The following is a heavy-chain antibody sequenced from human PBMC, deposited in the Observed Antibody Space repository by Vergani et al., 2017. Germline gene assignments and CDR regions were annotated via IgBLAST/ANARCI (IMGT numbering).Heavy chain of an antibody. CDR1: GFTFGDYA. V-gene: IGHV3-49*04. D-gene: IGHD3-3*01. Sequence: EVQLVESGGGLVQPGRSLRLSCTASGFTFGDYAMSWVRQAPGKGLEWVGFIRSKAYGGTTEYAASVKGRFTISRDDSKSIAYLQMNSLKTEDTAVYYCTRHDLPYYDFWSGYYWKDYYYMDVWGKGTTVTVSS. CDR2: IRSKAYGGTT. CDR3: TRHDLPYYDFWSGYYWKDYYYMDV. J-gene: IGHJ6*03.